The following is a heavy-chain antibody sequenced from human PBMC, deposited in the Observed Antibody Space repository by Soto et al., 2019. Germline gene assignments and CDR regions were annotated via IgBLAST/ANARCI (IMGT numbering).Heavy chain of an antibody. D-gene: IGHD7-27*01. CDR1: GDSVTSGSYY. CDR2: ISYTGHT. V-gene: IGHV4-61*03. Sequence: KTSETLSLTCIVSGDSVTSGSYYWTWLRQPPGKGLEWIGYISYTGHTKYNPSLQSRVTISVDTSKNDFSLNLSSVTAADTAVYFCAREWGLLPYYVMNVWGHGTAVTVSS. CDR3: AREWGLLPYYVMNV. J-gene: IGHJ6*02.